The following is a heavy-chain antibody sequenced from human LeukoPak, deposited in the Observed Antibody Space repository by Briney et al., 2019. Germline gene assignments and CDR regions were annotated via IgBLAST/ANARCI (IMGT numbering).Heavy chain of an antibody. J-gene: IGHJ4*02. CDR2: ISSGTGSYI. CDR1: GFTFSSYS. V-gene: IGHV3-21*01. D-gene: IGHD6-6*01. CDR3: ARCAGVFGSSGY. Sequence: GGSLRLFCVASGFTFSSYSMNWVRQAPGKGLEWVSNISSGTGSYIYYADSVRGRFTISRDNAKNSLYLEMNSLRAEDTAVYYCARCAGVFGSSGYWGQGTLVTVSS.